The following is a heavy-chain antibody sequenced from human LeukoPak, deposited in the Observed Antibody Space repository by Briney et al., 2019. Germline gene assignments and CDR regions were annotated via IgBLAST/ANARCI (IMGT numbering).Heavy chain of an antibody. J-gene: IGHJ4*02. CDR2: INPNSGGT. CDR1: GYTFTGYY. V-gene: IGHV1-2*02. D-gene: IGHD3-22*01. Sequence: ASVKVSCKASGYTFTGYYMHWIRQAPGQGLQWMGWINPNSGGTNYAQKFQGRVTMTRNTSISTAYMELSRLRSDDTAVYYCARAVGSTYDSSGYPDYWGQGTLVTVSS. CDR3: ARAVGSTYDSSGYPDY.